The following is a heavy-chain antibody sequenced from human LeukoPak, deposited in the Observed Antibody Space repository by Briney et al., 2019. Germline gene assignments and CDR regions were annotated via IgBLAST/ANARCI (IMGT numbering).Heavy chain of an antibody. Sequence: GGSLRLSCAASGFTFDDYAMHWVRQAPGKGLEWVSGISWNSGSIGYADSVKGRFTISRDNAMNSLYLQMNSLRAEDTALYYCAKDIKRAGTFSYYYYYMDVWGKGTTVTISS. CDR3: AKDIKRAGTFSYYYYYMDV. V-gene: IGHV3-9*01. CDR1: GFTFDDYA. D-gene: IGHD6-19*01. J-gene: IGHJ6*03. CDR2: ISWNSGSI.